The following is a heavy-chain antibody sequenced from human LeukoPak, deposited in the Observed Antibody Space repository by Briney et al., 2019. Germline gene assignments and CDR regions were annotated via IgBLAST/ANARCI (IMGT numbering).Heavy chain of an antibody. CDR3: ARDHNYAFDN. J-gene: IGHJ4*02. D-gene: IGHD1-1*01. CDR1: GFPFIEYS. CDR2: IGIDSGNT. Sequence: GGSLRLSCTASGFPFIEYSMNWVRQVPGEGLEWISYIGIDSGNTKYADSVRGRFTISADKAKNSLYLQMNSLRVEDTAVYYCARDHNYAFDNWGQGTLVSVAS. V-gene: IGHV3-48*01.